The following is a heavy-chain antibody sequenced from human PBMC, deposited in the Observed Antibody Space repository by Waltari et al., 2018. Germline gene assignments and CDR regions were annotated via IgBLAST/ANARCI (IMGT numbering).Heavy chain of an antibody. CDR2: IYVGGTT. CDR3: ARETRHGDWFDP. D-gene: IGHD3-16*01. Sequence: QVQLHESGPGLVQPSETLSLACSVSGASVVSNDWSWIRQSAGKGMEWIGRIYVGGTTNYNPALSGRVSMSVDMSKNQIFLKIMSVTAADTGVYYCARETRHGDWFDPWGQGTLVTVSS. V-gene: IGHV4-4*07. J-gene: IGHJ5*02. CDR1: GASVVSND.